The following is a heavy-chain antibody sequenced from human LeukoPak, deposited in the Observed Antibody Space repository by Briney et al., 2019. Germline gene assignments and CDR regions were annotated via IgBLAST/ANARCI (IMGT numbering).Heavy chain of an antibody. D-gene: IGHD6-6*01. CDR1: GFTFSNYN. CDR3: ARIGYSSSSFDF. CDR2: ISSSSTYI. V-gene: IGHV3-21*01. J-gene: IGHJ4*02. Sequence: GGSLRLSCAASGFTFSNYNMNWVRQAPGKGLEWVSFISSSSTYIYYEDSLKGRFTISRDNAKNSLYLQMNSLRPDDTAVYYCARIGYSSSSFDFWGQGTLVTVSS.